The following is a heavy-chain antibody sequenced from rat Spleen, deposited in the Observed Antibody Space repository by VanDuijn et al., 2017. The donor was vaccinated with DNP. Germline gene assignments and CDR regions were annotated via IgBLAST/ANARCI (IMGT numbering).Heavy chain of an antibody. CDR1: GFTFSNYY. J-gene: IGHJ2*01. CDR2: INKDSSTI. CDR3: TRGPNYGGYSDYFDY. V-gene: IGHV4-2*01. D-gene: IGHD1-11*01. Sequence: EVQLVESGGGLVQPGRSMKLSCAASGFTFSNYYMAWVRQAPGKGLEWIGAINKDSSTINYTPSLKDEFTVSRDNAQNTLYLQMSKLGSEDTAIYYCTRGPNYGGYSDYFDYWGQGVMVTVSS.